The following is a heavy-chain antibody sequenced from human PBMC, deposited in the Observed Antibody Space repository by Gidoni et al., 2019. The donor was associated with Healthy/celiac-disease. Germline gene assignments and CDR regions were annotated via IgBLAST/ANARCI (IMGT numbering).Heavy chain of an antibody. V-gene: IGHV1-69*08. J-gene: IGHJ5*02. D-gene: IGHD3-22*01. Sequence: QVQLVQSGAEVKKPGSSVKVSCKASGGTFSSYTISWVRQAPGQGLEWMGRIIPILGIANYAQKFQGRVTITADKSTSTAYMELSSLRSEDTAVYYCARDISKWPYDSSGLNWFDPWGQGTLVTVSS. CDR1: GGTFSSYT. CDR3: ARDISKWPYDSSGLNWFDP. CDR2: IIPILGIA.